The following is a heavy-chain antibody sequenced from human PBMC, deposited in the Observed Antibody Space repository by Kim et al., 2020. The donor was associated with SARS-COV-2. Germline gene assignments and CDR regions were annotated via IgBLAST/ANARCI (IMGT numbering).Heavy chain of an antibody. CDR2: ISGSGGST. CDR1: GFTFSSYA. J-gene: IGHJ4*02. D-gene: IGHD7-27*01. Sequence: GGSLRLSCAASGFTFSSYAMSWVRQAPGKGLEWVSAISGSGGSTYYADSVKGRFTISRDNSKNMLYLQMNSLRAEDTAVYYCAKGIWGGGVPYYFDYWGQGTLVTVSS. CDR3: AKGIWGGGVPYYFDY. V-gene: IGHV3-23*01.